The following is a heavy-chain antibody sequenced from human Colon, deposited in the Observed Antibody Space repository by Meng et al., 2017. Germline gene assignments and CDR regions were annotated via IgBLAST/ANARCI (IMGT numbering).Heavy chain of an antibody. CDR2: IGGSGGGT. CDR3: AKIGYCSGGSCTWFDP. J-gene: IGHJ5*02. CDR1: GFTFSSSA. Sequence: GESLKISCAASGFTFSSSAMSCVRQAPGKGLEWVSAIGGSGGGTHYADSVKGRFTISRDNSKNTLYLQMNSLRAEDTAVYYCAKIGYCSGGSCTWFDPWGQGTLVTVSS. D-gene: IGHD2-15*01. V-gene: IGHV3-23*01.